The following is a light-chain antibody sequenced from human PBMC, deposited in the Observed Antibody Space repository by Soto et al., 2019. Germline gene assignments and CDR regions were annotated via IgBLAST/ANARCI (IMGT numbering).Light chain of an antibody. J-gene: IGKJ5*01. Sequence: DIQMTQSPSSLSASISDRFTITCQASQNITNNLSWYQQKPGKAPNLLIYHASKLAKGVTSRFSGSGSGTDFSFIITSLQREDLATYYCQQYYGLPPLTFGQGTRLEIK. CDR2: HAS. CDR3: QQYYGLPPLT. CDR1: QNITNN. V-gene: IGKV1-33*01.